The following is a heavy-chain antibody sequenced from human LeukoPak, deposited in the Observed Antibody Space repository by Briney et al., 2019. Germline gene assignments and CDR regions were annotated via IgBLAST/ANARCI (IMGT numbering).Heavy chain of an antibody. CDR1: GFIFSTYA. CDR2: ITSSGDNT. CDR3: ATYSRSLFRHFDY. J-gene: IGHJ4*02. Sequence: GGSLRLSCAASGFIFSTYAMGWVRQAPGKGLEWVSSITSSGDNTYYADSVKGRFTISRDNSKNTLYLQVDSLRPEDTAIYYCATYSRSLFRHFDYWGQGTLVTVSS. D-gene: IGHD6-6*01. V-gene: IGHV3-23*01.